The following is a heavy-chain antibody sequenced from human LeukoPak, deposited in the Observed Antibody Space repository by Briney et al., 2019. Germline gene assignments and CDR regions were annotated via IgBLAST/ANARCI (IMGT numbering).Heavy chain of an antibody. V-gene: IGHV3-7*01. J-gene: IGHJ4*02. D-gene: IGHD6-19*01. CDR3: AREASSGWHIDY. CDR2: IKQDGSEK. Sequence: PGGSLRLSCAVSGFTFSSYWMSWVRQAPGKGLEWVANIKQDGSEKYYVDSVKGRFTISRDNAKNSLYLQMNSLRAEDTAAYYCAREASSGWHIDYWGQGTLVTVSS. CDR1: GFTFSSYW.